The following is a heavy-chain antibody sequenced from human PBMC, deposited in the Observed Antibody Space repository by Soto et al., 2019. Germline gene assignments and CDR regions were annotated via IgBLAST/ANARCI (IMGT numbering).Heavy chain of an antibody. CDR2: IYYSRIT. D-gene: IGHD4-17*01. V-gene: IGHV4-39*01. CDR3: SGDPKSVTDF. CDR1: GGSISSRSYY. Sequence: QLQLQESVPELVKPPETLSLTCPGSGGSISSRSYYWGWIRQPPGKWLQWIGFIYYSRITYYNPSLKSRVAISVDTSKSESSLKLSFVTVEDAAVYYCSGDPKSVTDFWGRETTARVSS. J-gene: IGHJ6*02.